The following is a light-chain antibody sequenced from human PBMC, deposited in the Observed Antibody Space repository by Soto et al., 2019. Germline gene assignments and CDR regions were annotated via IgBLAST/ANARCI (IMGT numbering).Light chain of an antibody. CDR1: QSVSSY. CDR2: GAS. J-gene: IGKJ3*01. Sequence: EIVWTHYPGTLSLSHGERATLSCRASQSVSSYLAWYQQKPGQAPRLLIYGASNRATGIPDRFSGSGSGTDFTLTISGLEPEDFAVYYCQQRSNWPGTFGPGTKVDIK. V-gene: IGKV3-11*01. CDR3: QQRSNWPGT.